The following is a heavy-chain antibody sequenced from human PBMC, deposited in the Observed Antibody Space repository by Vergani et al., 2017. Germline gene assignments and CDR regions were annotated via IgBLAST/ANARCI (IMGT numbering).Heavy chain of an antibody. CDR1: GFTFSSYG. CDR2: ISSSSSYI. V-gene: IGHV3-21*01. CDR3: ARGTRYSSGWYFL. D-gene: IGHD6-19*01. J-gene: IGHJ4*02. Sequence: EVQLVESGGGVVQPGRSLRLSCAASGFTFSSYGMHWVRQAPGKGLEWVSSISSSSSYIYYADSVKGRFTISRDNAKNSLYLQMNSLRAEDTAVYYCARGTRYSSGWYFLWGQGTLVTVSS.